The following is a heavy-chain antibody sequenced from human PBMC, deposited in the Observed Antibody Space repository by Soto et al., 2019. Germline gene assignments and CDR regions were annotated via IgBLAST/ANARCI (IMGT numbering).Heavy chain of an antibody. CDR3: ALALGPSTGLDF. J-gene: IGHJ4*02. V-gene: IGHV4-30-4*08. CDR1: GASTVSHYH. Sequence: QVQLQESGPGLVKPSQTLSLTCSVSGASTVSHYHWTWIRQPPGKGLEWMGYIFNSGTTFYNPSLTSRLSQSLDTSWKHLSPEVKFCDGADTAGYYCALALGPSTGLDFWGQGTLVTVSS. CDR2: IFNSGTT. D-gene: IGHD6-19*01.